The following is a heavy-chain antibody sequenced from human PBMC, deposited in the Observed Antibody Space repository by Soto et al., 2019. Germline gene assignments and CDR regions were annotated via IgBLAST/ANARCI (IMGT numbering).Heavy chain of an antibody. Sequence: ASVKVSCKASGYTFTSYGISWVRQAPGQGLEWMGWISAYNGNTNYAQKLQGRVTMTTDTSTSTAYMELRSPRSDDTAVYYCVRAGPGYCSGGSCPSGAFDIWGQGTMVTVSS. CDR2: ISAYNGNT. CDR3: VRAGPGYCSGGSCPSGAFDI. CDR1: GYTFTSYG. D-gene: IGHD2-15*01. J-gene: IGHJ3*02. V-gene: IGHV1-18*01.